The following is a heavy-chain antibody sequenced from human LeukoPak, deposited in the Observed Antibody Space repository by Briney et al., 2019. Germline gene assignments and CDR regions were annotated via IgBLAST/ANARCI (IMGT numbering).Heavy chain of an antibody. D-gene: IGHD1/OR15-1a*01. CDR3: ARKGTVTTPFDY. Sequence: SQTLSLTCAISGDRVSSNSAAWNWIRQSPSRGLEWLGRTYYRSKWISDYAVSVKSRMTINADTSKNQFSLQVNSVTPEDTAVYYCARKGTVTTPFDYWGQGILVTVSS. CDR2: TYYRSKWIS. CDR1: GDRVSSNSAA. J-gene: IGHJ4*02. V-gene: IGHV6-1*01.